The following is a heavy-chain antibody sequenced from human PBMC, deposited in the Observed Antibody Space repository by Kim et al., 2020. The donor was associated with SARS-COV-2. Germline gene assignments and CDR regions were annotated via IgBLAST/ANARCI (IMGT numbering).Heavy chain of an antibody. J-gene: IGHJ3*02. D-gene: IGHD6-19*01. CDR1: GFTFGSFA. V-gene: IGHV3-23*01. CDR3: TKREGTSGWYFALEI. Sequence: GGSLRLSCAASGFTFGSFAMSWVRQAPGKGLEWISTISNGGTTTYYADSVKGRFTISRDNSKNTLFLQMNSLRAADTAVYYCTKREGTSGWYFALEIWGQGTVVTVSS. CDR2: ISNGGTTT.